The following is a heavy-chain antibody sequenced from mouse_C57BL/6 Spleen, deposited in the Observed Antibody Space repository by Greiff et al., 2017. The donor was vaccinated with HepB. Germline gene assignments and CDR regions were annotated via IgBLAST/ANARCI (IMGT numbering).Heavy chain of an antibody. Sequence: VQLQQPGAELVRPGSSVKLSCKASGYTFTSYWMHWVKQRPIQGLEWIGNIDPSDSETHYNQKFKDKATLTVDKSSSTAYMQLSSLTSEDSAVYYCARGGHYYGSSYSYYFDYWGQGTTLTVSS. V-gene: IGHV1-52*01. CDR1: GYTFTSYW. J-gene: IGHJ2*01. CDR3: ARGGHYYGSSYSYYFDY. CDR2: IDPSDSET. D-gene: IGHD1-1*01.